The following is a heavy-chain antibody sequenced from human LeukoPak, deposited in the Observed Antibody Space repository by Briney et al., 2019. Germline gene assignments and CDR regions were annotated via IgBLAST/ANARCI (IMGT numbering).Heavy chain of an antibody. V-gene: IGHV1-2*02. CDR1: GYTFTGYY. CDR2: ISPNSGGT. Sequence: ASVKVSCTASGYTFTGYYIRWVRQAPGQGLEWMGWISPNSGGTNYAQKFQGRVTMTSDTSINAAYMELRRLRSDDTAVYYCARESSGGYPDYWGQGTLVTVSA. D-gene: IGHD1-26*01. J-gene: IGHJ4*02. CDR3: ARESSGGYPDY.